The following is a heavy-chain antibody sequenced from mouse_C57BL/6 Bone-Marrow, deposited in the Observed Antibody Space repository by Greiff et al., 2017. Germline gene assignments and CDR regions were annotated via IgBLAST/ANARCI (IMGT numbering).Heavy chain of an antibody. CDR1: GFTFSSYG. Sequence: EVQGVESGGDLVKPGGSLKLSCAASGFTFSSYGMSWVRQTPDTRLEWVATISSGGSYTYYPDSVKGRFTISRDNAKNTLYLQRSSLKAEDTSMYYGARWLYSMDYWGQGTAVTVSA. CDR2: ISSGGSYT. CDR3: ARWLYSMDY. J-gene: IGHJ4*01. V-gene: IGHV5-6*01.